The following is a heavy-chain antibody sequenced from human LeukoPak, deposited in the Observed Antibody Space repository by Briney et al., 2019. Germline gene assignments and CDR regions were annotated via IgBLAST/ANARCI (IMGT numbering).Heavy chain of an antibody. Sequence: PGGSLRLSCAASGFTFSSYEMNWARQAPGKGLEWVSYISSSGSTIYYADSVKGRFTISRDSSTDTLYLQMNSLRVEDTAVYFCARDRGYGYGFFDYWGQGTLVTVSS. CDR1: GFTFSSYE. D-gene: IGHD5-18*01. CDR2: ISSSGSTI. J-gene: IGHJ4*02. V-gene: IGHV3-48*03. CDR3: ARDRGYGYGFFDY.